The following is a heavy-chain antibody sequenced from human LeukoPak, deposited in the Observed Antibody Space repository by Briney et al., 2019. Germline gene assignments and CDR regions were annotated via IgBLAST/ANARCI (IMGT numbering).Heavy chain of an antibody. Sequence: PGGSLRLSCAASGFTFSSYAMSWVRQAPGKGLEWVSAISASGVSTFYADSVKGRFTISRDNSKNTLYLQMNSLRAEDTAVYYCAKTTLAAAGNNWFDPWGQGTLVTVSS. CDR2: ISASGVST. CDR3: AKTTLAAAGNNWFDP. D-gene: IGHD6-13*01. J-gene: IGHJ5*02. V-gene: IGHV3-23*01. CDR1: GFTFSSYA.